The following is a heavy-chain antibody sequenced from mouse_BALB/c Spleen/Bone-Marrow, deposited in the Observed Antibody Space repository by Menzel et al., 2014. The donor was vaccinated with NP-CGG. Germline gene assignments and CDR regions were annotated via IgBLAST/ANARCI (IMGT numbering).Heavy chain of an antibody. Sequence: EVQLQQSGPELVKPGASMKISCKASGYSFTGYTMNWVKQSHGKNLEWIGLINPYNGGTSYNRKFKGKATLTVDKSSSTAYMELLSLTSEDSAVYYCARGISTMITAWFAYWGQGTLVTVSA. CDR1: GYSFTGYT. D-gene: IGHD2-4*01. J-gene: IGHJ3*01. CDR3: ARGISTMITAWFAY. V-gene: IGHV1-18*01. CDR2: INPYNGGT.